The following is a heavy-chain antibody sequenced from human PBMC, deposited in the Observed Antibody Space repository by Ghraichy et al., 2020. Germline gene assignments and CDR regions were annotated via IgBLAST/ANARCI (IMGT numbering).Heavy chain of an antibody. CDR2: IYYSGST. V-gene: IGHV4-31*03. D-gene: IGHD2-8*02. CDR3: ATGPGHHLNFDY. CDR1: GASISSDYY. Sequence: SETLSLTCTVSGASISSDYYWSWIRQHPGKGLEYIGNIYYSGSTYYNPSLKSRVTISVDTSKNQFSLKLSSVTAADTAVYYCATGPGHHLNFDYWGQGTLVTVSS. J-gene: IGHJ4*02.